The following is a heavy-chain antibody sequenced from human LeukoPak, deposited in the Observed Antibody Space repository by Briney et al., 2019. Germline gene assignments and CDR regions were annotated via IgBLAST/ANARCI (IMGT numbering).Heavy chain of an antibody. CDR3: ARDVTYHGGDWFDP. D-gene: IGHD4-23*01. CDR1: GFTFRSCW. V-gene: IGHV3-48*04. Sequence: GGSLRLSCAASGFTFRSCWMSWVRQAPGKGLEWVSYISSTASSIYYADSVKGRFTISRDNAKNSLYLQMNSLRAEDTAVYYCARDVTYHGGDWFDPWGQGTLVTVSS. J-gene: IGHJ5*02. CDR2: ISSTASSI.